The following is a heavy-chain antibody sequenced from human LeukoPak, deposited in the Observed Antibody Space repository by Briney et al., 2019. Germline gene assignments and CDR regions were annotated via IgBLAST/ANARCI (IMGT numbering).Heavy chain of an antibody. V-gene: IGHV4-31*03. CDR1: GVSISSGGYY. Sequence: PSQTLSLTCTVSGVSISSGGYYWRWIRQHPGKGLEWIGYIYYSGSTYYNPSLKSRFTISVDTSKNQFSLKLSSVTAADTAVYYCARARGRGYYYYMDVWGKGTTVTVSS. D-gene: IGHD3-10*01. CDR3: ARARGRGYYYYMDV. CDR2: IYYSGST. J-gene: IGHJ6*03.